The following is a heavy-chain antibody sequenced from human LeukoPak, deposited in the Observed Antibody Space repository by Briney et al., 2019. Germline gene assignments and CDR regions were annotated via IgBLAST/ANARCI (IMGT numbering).Heavy chain of an antibody. Sequence: PGGSLRLSCAASGFTFSSYAMSWVRQAPGKGLEWVSAISGSGGSTYYADSVKGRFTISRDNSKNTLYLQMSSLRAEDTAVYYCAKDGSWIQLWLPNYWGQGTLVTVSS. CDR2: ISGSGGST. J-gene: IGHJ4*02. CDR3: AKDGSWIQLWLPNY. CDR1: GFTFSSYA. V-gene: IGHV3-23*01. D-gene: IGHD5-18*01.